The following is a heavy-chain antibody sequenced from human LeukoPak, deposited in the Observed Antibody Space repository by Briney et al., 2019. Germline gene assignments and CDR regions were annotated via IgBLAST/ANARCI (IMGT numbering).Heavy chain of an antibody. CDR3: ATYFYGGEYGSYYFDY. Sequence: SETLSLTCAVSGGSITSSHWWSWARQPPGKGLEWIGEIYHSGTTNYNPSLKSRVTMSVDKSKNQFSLKLSSVTAADTAVYYCATYFYGGEYGSYYFDYWGQGTLVTVSS. D-gene: IGHD4-17*01. CDR2: IYHSGTT. CDR1: GGSITSSHW. V-gene: IGHV4-4*02. J-gene: IGHJ4*02.